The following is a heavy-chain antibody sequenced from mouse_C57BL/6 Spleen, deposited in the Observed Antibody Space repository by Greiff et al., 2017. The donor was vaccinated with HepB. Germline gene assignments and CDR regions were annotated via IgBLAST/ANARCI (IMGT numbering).Heavy chain of an antibody. CDR3: GGRTWYFDV. J-gene: IGHJ1*03. V-gene: IGHV1-82*01. Sequence: QVQLQQSGPELVKPGASVKISCKASGYAFSSSWMNWVKQRPGKGLEWIGRIYPGDGDTNYNGKFKGKATLTADKSSSTAYMQLSSLTSEDSAVYFCGGRTWYFDVWGTGTTVTVSS. CDR1: GYAFSSSW. CDR2: IYPGDGDT.